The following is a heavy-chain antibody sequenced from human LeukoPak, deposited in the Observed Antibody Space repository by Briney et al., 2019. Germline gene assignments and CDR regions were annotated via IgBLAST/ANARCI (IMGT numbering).Heavy chain of an antibody. V-gene: IGHV1-18*01. Sequence: ASVKVSCKASGYTFTSDGISWVRQAPGQGLEWMGWISAYNGNTNYAQKLQGRVTMTTDTSTSTAYMELRSLRSDDTAVYYCARDHLTMVRGTSDYWGQGTLVTVSS. CDR1: GYTFTSDG. D-gene: IGHD3-10*01. CDR3: ARDHLTMVRGTSDY. CDR2: ISAYNGNT. J-gene: IGHJ4*02.